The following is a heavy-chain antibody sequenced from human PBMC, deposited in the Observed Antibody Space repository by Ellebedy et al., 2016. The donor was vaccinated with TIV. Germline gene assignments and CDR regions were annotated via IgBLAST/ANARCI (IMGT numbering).Heavy chain of an antibody. D-gene: IGHD3-10*01. J-gene: IGHJ4*02. CDR3: TTMGTSGVFDY. CDR2: ISSSGSTI. V-gene: IGHV3-48*03. CDR1: GFTFSSYE. Sequence: PGGSLRLSCAASGFTFSSYEMNWVRQAPGKGLEWVSYISSSGSTIYYADSVKGRFTISRDNSKNTLYLQMNSLRAEDTAVYYCTTMGTSGVFDYWGQGTLVTVSS.